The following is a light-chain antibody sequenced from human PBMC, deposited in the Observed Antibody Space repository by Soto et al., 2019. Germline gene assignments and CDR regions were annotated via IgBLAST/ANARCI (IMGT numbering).Light chain of an antibody. Sequence: QSALTQPASVSGSPGQSITISCTGTSSDVGGYNYVSWYQQHPGKAPKLMIYEVSNRPSGVSNRFSGSKSGSTASLTISGLQAEDEADYYCGSYSSTTTREVFGTGTKVTVL. CDR3: GSYSSTTTREV. CDR2: EVS. V-gene: IGLV2-14*01. CDR1: SSDVGGYNY. J-gene: IGLJ1*01.